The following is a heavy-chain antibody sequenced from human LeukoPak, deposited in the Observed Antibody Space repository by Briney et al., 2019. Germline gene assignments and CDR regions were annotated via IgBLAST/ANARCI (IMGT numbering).Heavy chain of an antibody. V-gene: IGHV4-39*07. Sequence: ASETLSLTCTVSGGSISSSSYYWGWIRQPPGKGLEWIGSIYYSGSTYYNPSLKSRVTISVDTSKNQFSLKLSSVTAADTAVYYCASGPNTAAFGGGYWGQGTLVTVSP. CDR1: GGSISSSSYY. D-gene: IGHD3-16*01. CDR3: ASGPNTAAFGGGY. CDR2: IYYSGST. J-gene: IGHJ4*02.